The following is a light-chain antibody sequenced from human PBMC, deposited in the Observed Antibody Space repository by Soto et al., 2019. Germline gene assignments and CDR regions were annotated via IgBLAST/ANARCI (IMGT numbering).Light chain of an antibody. CDR2: GTS. J-gene: IGKJ1*01. CDR1: QRVSSSY. V-gene: IGKV3-20*01. CDR3: QQYGNSRWT. Sequence: PGERATLSCRASQRVSSSYLAWYQQTPGQAPRLLIYGTSNRATGIPDRFSGSGSGTDFTLTISRLEPEGFAVYYCQQYGNSRWTFGQGTKVEIK.